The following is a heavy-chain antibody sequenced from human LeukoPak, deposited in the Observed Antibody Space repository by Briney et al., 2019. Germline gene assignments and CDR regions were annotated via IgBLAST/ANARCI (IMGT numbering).Heavy chain of an antibody. D-gene: IGHD3-9*01. V-gene: IGHV3-23*01. Sequence: RPGGSLRLSCAASGFTFSSYAMGWVRQAPGKGLEWVSAISGSGGSTFYADSVKGRFTISRDNSKNTLYLQMNSLRAEDTAVYYCAKSTRYDILTGYYNVFFDYWGQGTLVTVSS. J-gene: IGHJ4*02. CDR2: ISGSGGST. CDR1: GFTFSSYA. CDR3: AKSTRYDILTGYYNVFFDY.